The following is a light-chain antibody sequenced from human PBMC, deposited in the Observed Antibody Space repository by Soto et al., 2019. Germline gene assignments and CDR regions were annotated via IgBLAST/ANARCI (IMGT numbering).Light chain of an antibody. CDR3: HQRQSWPRT. J-gene: IGKJ1*01. CDR2: GAS. V-gene: IGKV3-11*01. Sequence: SRYLGWYQQRPGQAPRLLIYGASSRAAGIPARFSASGTGTDFTLTISDVQPEDFAVYYCHQRQSWPRTFGQGTKVDIK. CDR1: SRY.